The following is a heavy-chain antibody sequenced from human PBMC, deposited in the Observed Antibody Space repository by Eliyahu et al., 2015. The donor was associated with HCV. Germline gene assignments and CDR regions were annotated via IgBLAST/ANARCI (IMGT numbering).Heavy chain of an antibody. Sequence: FSSYAMSWVRQAPGKGLEWVSAISGSGGSTYYADSVKGRFTISRDNSKNTLYLQMNSLRAEDTAVYYCAKGRITAYYDFWSGPYFDYWGQGTLVTVSS. CDR3: AKGRITAYYDFWSGPYFDY. V-gene: IGHV3-23*01. CDR2: ISGSGGST. D-gene: IGHD3-3*01. J-gene: IGHJ4*02. CDR1: FSSYA.